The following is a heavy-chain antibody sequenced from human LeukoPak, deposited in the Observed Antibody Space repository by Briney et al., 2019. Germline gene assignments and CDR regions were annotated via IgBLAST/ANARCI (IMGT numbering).Heavy chain of an antibody. CDR1: GFTFTIYE. CDR3: ARAVAGTRNAFDL. D-gene: IGHD6-19*01. CDR2: ISNDVIST. J-gene: IGHJ3*01. Sequence: GGSLRLSCAASGFTFTIYEINWVRQVPGKGLVWISRISNDVISTISTSYADSVKGRFTISRDNAKNTLYLQMNSLIAEDTAVYYCARAVAGTRNAFDLWGQGTMVTVSS. V-gene: IGHV3-74*01.